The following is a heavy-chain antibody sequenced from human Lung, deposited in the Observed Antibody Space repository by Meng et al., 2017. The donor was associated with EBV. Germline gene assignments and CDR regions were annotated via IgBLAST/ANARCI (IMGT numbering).Heavy chain of an antibody. CDR3: ARGATSVLDL. CDR1: GDSVSRSSAA. V-gene: IGHV6-1*01. Sequence: QVQLQQSGPRLVKPSQTLSRTGVISGDSVSRSSAAWTWIRQSPSRGLEWLGRTYYRSKWYNDYAVFVKSRITINPDTSKNQFSLQLNSVTPEDTAVYYCARGATSVLDLWGRGTLVTVSS. CDR2: TYYRSKWYN. J-gene: IGHJ2*01.